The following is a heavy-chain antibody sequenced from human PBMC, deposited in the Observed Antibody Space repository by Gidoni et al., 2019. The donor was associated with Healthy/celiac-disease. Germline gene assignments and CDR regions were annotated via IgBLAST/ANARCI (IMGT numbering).Heavy chain of an antibody. Sequence: EVQLLESGGGLVQPGGSLRLSCAASGFPFSSYAMSWVRQAPGKGLEWVSAISGSGGSTYYADSVKGRFTISRDNSKNTLYLQMNSLRAEDTAVYYCAKDPIYSSGLGVFGYWGQGTLVTVSS. J-gene: IGHJ4*02. CDR3: AKDPIYSSGLGVFGY. V-gene: IGHV3-23*01. CDR1: GFPFSSYA. CDR2: ISGSGGST. D-gene: IGHD6-19*01.